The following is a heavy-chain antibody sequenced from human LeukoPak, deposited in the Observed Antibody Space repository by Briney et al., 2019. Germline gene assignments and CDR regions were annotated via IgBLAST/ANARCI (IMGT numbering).Heavy chain of an antibody. CDR3: ARGYRGQQPAHTQYYMDV. J-gene: IGHJ6*03. D-gene: IGHD6-13*01. CDR1: GFTFSSYA. Sequence: GGSLRLSCAASGFTFSSYAMHWVRQAPGKGLEYVSAISSNGGTTYYAYSVKGRFTISRDNSKNTLYLQMGRLRAEDMAVYYCARGYRGQQPAHTQYYMDVWGKGTTVTVSS. V-gene: IGHV3-64*01. CDR2: ISSNGGTT.